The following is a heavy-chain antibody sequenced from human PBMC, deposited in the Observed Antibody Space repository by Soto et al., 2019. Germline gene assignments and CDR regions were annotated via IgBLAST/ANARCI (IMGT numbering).Heavy chain of an antibody. J-gene: IGHJ5*02. CDR1: GDSVSSNSAA. CDR3: ARDRCSSTSCYSGVCFDP. Sequence: PSQTLSLTCAISGDSVSSNSAAWNWIRQSPSRGLEWLGRTYYRSKWYNDYAVSVKSRITINPDTSKNQFSLQLNSVTPEDTAVYYCARDRCSSTSCYSGVCFDPWRQRTLVTVSS. CDR2: TYYRSKWYN. V-gene: IGHV6-1*01. D-gene: IGHD2-2*01.